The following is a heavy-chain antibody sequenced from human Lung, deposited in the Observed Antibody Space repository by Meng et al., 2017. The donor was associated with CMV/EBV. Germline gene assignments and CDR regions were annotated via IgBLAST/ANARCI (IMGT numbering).Heavy chain of an antibody. D-gene: IGHD2-2*01. CDR1: GFTFSNYG. Sequence: CAASGFTFSNYGMHWVSQAPGKGLEWVAFVSYDGSNKNYPDSVKGRFSISRDDSKNTLYVQINSLRPEDTAVYYCAKDLCSSSCYPDYWGQGTLVTVSS. CDR2: VSYDGSNK. J-gene: IGHJ4*02. CDR3: AKDLCSSSCYPDY. V-gene: IGHV3-30*18.